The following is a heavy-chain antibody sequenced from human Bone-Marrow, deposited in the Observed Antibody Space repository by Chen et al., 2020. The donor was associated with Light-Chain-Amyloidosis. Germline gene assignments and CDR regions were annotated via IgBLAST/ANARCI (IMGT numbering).Heavy chain of an antibody. J-gene: IGHJ4*02. D-gene: IGHD3-10*01. CDR1: GFTFSNYG. CDR2: IPYDGNNK. CDR3: AKDLNFGSGTFYSGYYFDY. V-gene: IGHV3-30*18. Sequence: QVSLVESGGGVVQPGGSLRLSCVASGFTFSNYGMHWVRQAPGKGLEWVAVIPYDGNNKHYADSVQGRFTISRENSENTLYLRMSSLRAEDSAVYYCAKDLNFGSGTFYSGYYFDYWGQGTLVTVSS.